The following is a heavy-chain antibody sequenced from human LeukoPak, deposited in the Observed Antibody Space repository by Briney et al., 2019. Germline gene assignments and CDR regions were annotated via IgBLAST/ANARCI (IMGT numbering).Heavy chain of an antibody. CDR2: INPNSGGT. CDR1: GYTFTGYY. J-gene: IGHJ4*02. D-gene: IGHD3-3*01. V-gene: IGHV1-2*02. Sequence: ASVKVSCKASGYTFTGYYMHWVRQAPGQGLEWMGWINPNSGGTNYAQKFQGRVTMTRDTSISTAYMELSRLRSDDTAVYYCARGPPGGIRFLEWKSPLDSWGQGTLVTVSS. CDR3: ARGPPGGIRFLEWKSPLDS.